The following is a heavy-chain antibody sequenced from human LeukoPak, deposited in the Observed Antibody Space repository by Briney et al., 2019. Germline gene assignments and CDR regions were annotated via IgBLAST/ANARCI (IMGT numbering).Heavy chain of an antibody. CDR1: GGTFSSYA. CDR3: ASSSPPLRLGELSSIDY. D-gene: IGHD3-16*02. J-gene: IGHJ4*02. V-gene: IGHV1-69*04. CDR2: IIPILGIA. Sequence: SVKVSCKASGGTFSSYAISWVRQAPGQGLEWMGRIIPILGIANYAQKFQGRVTITADKSTSTAYMELSSLRSEDTAVYYCASSSPPLRLGELSSIDYWGQGTLVTVSS.